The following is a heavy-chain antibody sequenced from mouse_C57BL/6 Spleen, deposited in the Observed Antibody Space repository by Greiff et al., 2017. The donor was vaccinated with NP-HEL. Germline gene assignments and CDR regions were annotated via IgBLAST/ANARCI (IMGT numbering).Heavy chain of an antibody. D-gene: IGHD1-1*01. Sequence: SGPELVKPGASVKISCKASGYAFSSSWMNWVKQRPGKGLEWIGRIYPGDGDTNYNGKFKGKATLTADKSSSTAYMQLSSLTSEDSAVYFCARWPLYYGSSYFDYWGQGTTLTVSS. CDR2: IYPGDGDT. V-gene: IGHV1-82*01. CDR1: GYAFSSSW. CDR3: ARWPLYYGSSYFDY. J-gene: IGHJ2*01.